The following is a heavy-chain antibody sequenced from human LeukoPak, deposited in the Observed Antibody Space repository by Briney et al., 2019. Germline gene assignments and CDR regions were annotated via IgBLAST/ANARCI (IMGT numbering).Heavy chain of an antibody. CDR2: ISSSSSTI. D-gene: IGHD6-13*01. V-gene: IGHV3-48*04. CDR3: AREGFIAAAGISYYYYGMDV. Sequence: GGSLRLSCAASGFTFSSYSMNWVRQAPGKGLEWVSYISSSSSTIYYADSVKGRFTISRDNAKNSLYLQMNSLRAEDTAVYYCAREGFIAAAGISYYYYGMDVWGQGTTVTVSS. CDR1: GFTFSSYS. J-gene: IGHJ6*02.